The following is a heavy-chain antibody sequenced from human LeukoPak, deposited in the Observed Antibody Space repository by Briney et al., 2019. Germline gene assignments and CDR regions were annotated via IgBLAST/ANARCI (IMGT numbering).Heavy chain of an antibody. V-gene: IGHV1-18*01. J-gene: IGHJ4*02. Sequence: ASVKVSCKASGYTFTSYGISWVRQAPGQGLEWMGWSSAYNGNTDYAQKLQGRVTMTTDTSTSTAYMELRSLRSDDTAVYYCARGGNSGWRTPNDDYWGQGTLVTVSS. CDR3: ARGGNSGWRTPNDDY. CDR2: SSAYNGNT. D-gene: IGHD6-19*01. CDR1: GYTFTSYG.